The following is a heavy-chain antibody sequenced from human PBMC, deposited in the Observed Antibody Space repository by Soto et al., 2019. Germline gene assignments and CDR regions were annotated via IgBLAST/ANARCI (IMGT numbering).Heavy chain of an antibody. CDR2: IYYSGST. D-gene: IGHD2-2*01. V-gene: IGHV4-59*01. J-gene: IGHJ3*02. CDR3: ARVDGVVPAVRGAFDI. Sequence: SETLSLTCTVSGGSISSYYWSWIRQPPGKGLEWIGYIYYSGSTNYNPSLKSRVTISVDTSKNQFSLKLSSVTAADTAVYYCARVDGVVPAVRGAFDIWGQGTMVTVSS. CDR1: GGSISSYY.